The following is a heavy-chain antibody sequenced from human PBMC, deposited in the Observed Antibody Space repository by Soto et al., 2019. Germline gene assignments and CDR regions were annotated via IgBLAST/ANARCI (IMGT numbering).Heavy chain of an antibody. D-gene: IGHD1-26*01. CDR3: ARADRRLGSYHLDY. V-gene: IGHV4-61*01. Sequence: PSETLSLTCTVSGRSVSSGSYYWSWIRQPPGKGLEWIGYIYYSGSTNYNPSLKSRVTISVDTSKNQFSLKLSSVTAADTAVYYCARADRRLGSYHLDYWGQGTLVTSPQ. CDR1: GRSVSSGSYY. J-gene: IGHJ4*02. CDR2: IYYSGST.